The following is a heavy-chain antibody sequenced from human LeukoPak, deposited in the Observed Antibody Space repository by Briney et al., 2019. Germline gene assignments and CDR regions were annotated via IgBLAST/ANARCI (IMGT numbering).Heavy chain of an antibody. CDR2: ISAYNGNT. Sequence: GASVKVSCKASGYTFTSYGISWVRQAPGQGLEWMGWISAYNGNTNYAQKLQGRVTMTTDTSTSTAYMELRSLRSDDTAVYYCARDLREHYYGSGSYYPGDYWGQGTLVTVSS. D-gene: IGHD3-10*01. CDR1: GYTFTSYG. V-gene: IGHV1-18*04. CDR3: ARDLREHYYGSGSYYPGDY. J-gene: IGHJ4*02.